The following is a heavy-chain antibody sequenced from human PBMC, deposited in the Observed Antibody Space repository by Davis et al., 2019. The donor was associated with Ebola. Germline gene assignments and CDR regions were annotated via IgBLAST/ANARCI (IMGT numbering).Heavy chain of an antibody. J-gene: IGHJ6*04. D-gene: IGHD6-13*01. CDR1: GFTFSRYS. V-gene: IGHV3-48*01. CDR2: ISSSSSTI. Sequence: GGSLRLSCAASGFTFSRYSMNWVRQAPGKGLEWVSYISSSSSTIYKADSVKGRFTISRDNAKNSLYLQMNSLRAEDTAVYYCAKDLWYSSGMDVWGKGTTVTVSS. CDR3: AKDLWYSSGMDV.